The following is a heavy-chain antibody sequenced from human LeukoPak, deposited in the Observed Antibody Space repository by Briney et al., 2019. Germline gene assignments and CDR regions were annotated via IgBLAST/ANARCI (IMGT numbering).Heavy chain of an antibody. CDR2: INHSGST. V-gene: IGHV4-34*01. J-gene: IGHJ6*02. D-gene: IGHD3-10*01. Sequence: SETLSLTCAVYGGSFSGYYWSWIRQPPGKGLEWIGEINHSGSTNYNPSLKSRVTISVDTSKNQFSLKLSSVTAADTAVYYCAGPLQGVINYYYGMDVWGQGTTVTVSS. CDR3: AGPLQGVINYYYGMDV. CDR1: GGSFSGYY.